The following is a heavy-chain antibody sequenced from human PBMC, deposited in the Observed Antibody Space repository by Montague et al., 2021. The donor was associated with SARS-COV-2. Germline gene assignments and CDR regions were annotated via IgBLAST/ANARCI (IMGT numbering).Heavy chain of an antibody. V-gene: IGHV4-61*01. J-gene: IGHJ6*02. CDR3: ARDLWRITIFGVVTRYGMDV. D-gene: IGHD3-3*01. CDR2: IYYSGXT. CDR1: GGSVSSGSYY. Sequence: SETLSLTCIVSGGSVSSGSYYWSWIRQPPGKGLEWIGYIYYSGXTXYXXXXKXRVTISVDTSKNQFSLKLSSVTAADTAVYYCARDLWRITIFGVVTRYGMDVWGQGTTVTVSS.